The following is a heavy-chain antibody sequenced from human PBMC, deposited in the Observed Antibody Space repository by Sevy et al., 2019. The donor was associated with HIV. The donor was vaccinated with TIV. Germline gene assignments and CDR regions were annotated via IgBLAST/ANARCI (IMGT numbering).Heavy chain of an antibody. Sequence: GGSLRLSCAASGFTFSSYAMSWVRQAPGKGLEWVSAISGSGGSTYYADSLKGRFTISRDKSKNTLYLQMNSLRAEDTAVYYCAYMGQTGWFDPWGQGTLVTVSS. CDR2: ISGSGGST. CDR3: AYMGQTGWFDP. J-gene: IGHJ5*02. D-gene: IGHD3-10*01. CDR1: GFTFSSYA. V-gene: IGHV3-23*01.